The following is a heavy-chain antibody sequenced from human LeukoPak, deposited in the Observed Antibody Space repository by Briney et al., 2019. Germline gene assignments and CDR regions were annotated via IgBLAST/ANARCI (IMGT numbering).Heavy chain of an antibody. V-gene: IGHV3-66*01. CDR3: AASTAAAYPIH. Sequence: SGGSLRLSCAASGFTVSSNYMSWVRQAPGKGLEWVSVIYSGGSTYYADSVKGRFTISRDNSKNTLYLQMNSLRAEDTAVYYCAASTAAAYPIHWGQGTMVTVSS. D-gene: IGHD6-13*01. J-gene: IGHJ3*01. CDR1: GFTVSSNY. CDR2: IYSGGST.